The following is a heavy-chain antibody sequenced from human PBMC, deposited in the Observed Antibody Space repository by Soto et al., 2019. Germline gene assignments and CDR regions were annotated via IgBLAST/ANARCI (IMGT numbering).Heavy chain of an antibody. CDR2: ISAYNGNT. J-gene: IGHJ6*03. Sequence: GASVKVSCKASGYTFTSYGISWVRQAPGQGLEWMGWISAYNGNTNYAQKLQGRVTMTTDTSTSTAYMELRSLRSDDTAVYYCARDLTWSNYYCTNGVCLSGYYYYYMDVWGKGTTVTVSS. V-gene: IGHV1-18*01. CDR1: GYTFTSYG. CDR3: ARDLTWSNYYCTNGVCLSGYYYYYMDV. D-gene: IGHD2-8*01.